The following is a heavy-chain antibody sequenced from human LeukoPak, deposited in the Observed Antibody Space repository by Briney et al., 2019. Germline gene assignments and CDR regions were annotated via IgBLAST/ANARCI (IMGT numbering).Heavy chain of an antibody. CDR3: AREVLRYFDWSTPGYFDY. J-gene: IGHJ4*02. V-gene: IGHV1-69*06. CDR1: GVTFSSYA. Sequence: GASVKVSCKASGVTFSSYAMSWVRQAPGQGLEWMGGIIPIFGTANYAQKVQGRVTITADKSTSTAYMELSSLRSEDTAVYYCAREVLRYFDWSTPGYFDYWGQGTLVTVSS. CDR2: IIPIFGTA. D-gene: IGHD3-9*01.